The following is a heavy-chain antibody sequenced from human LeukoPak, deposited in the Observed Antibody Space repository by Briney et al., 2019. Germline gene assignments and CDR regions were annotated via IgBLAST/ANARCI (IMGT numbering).Heavy chain of an antibody. V-gene: IGHV3-53*01. CDR2: IYSGGSI. CDR3: ARDLGLYPI. D-gene: IGHD2-8*01. CDR1: GFTVSSNY. J-gene: IGHJ3*02. Sequence: GGSLRLSCTASGFTVSSNYMSWVRQAPGKGLEWVSVIYSGGSIYYADSVEGRFTISRDNSKNTLYLQMNSLRAEDAAVYYCARDLGLYPIWGQGTMVTVSS.